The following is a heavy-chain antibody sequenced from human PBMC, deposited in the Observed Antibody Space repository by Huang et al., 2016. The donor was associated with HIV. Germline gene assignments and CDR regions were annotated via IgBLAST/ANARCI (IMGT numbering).Heavy chain of an antibody. Sequence: EVQLVESGGGLIQPGGSLRLSCAASGFTVNSNYMSWVRQAPGKGLAWVSVIYSGGSTYDAASVKGRVTISRDNSKNTLYLQMNSLRAEDTAVYYCARGLGGAADYWGQGTLVTVSS. CDR1: GFTVNSNY. D-gene: IGHD3-22*01. CDR2: IYSGGST. J-gene: IGHJ4*02. V-gene: IGHV3-53*01. CDR3: ARGLGGAADY.